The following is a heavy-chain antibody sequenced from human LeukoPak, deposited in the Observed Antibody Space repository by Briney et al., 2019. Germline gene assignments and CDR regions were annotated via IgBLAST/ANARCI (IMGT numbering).Heavy chain of an antibody. J-gene: IGHJ2*01. D-gene: IGHD3-16*01. Sequence: GGSLRLSCAVSGFTVSSYGMTWVRQAPGKGLEWVSAFSATDGSAQYAESVKGRFTISRDNSKNTLYLQMNSLRAEDTAVYYCAKRGSTYANWYFDLWGRGTLVTVSS. CDR2: FSATDGSA. CDR3: AKRGSTYANWYFDL. V-gene: IGHV3-23*01. CDR1: GFTVSSYG.